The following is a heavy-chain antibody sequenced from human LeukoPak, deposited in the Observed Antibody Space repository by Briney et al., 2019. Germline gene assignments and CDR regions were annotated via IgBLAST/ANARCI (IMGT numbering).Heavy chain of an antibody. CDR1: GFTFSSYA. Sequence: GGSLRLSCAASGFTFSSYAMHWVRQAPGKGLEWVAVISYDGSNKYYADSVKGRFTISRDNSKNTLYLQMNSLRAEDTAVYYCARDRGNDGYNPLDYWGQGTLVTVSS. CDR2: ISYDGSNK. J-gene: IGHJ4*02. V-gene: IGHV3-30-3*01. D-gene: IGHD5-24*01. CDR3: ARDRGNDGYNPLDY.